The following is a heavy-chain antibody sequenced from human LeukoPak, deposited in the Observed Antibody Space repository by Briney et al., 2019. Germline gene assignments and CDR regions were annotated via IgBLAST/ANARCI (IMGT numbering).Heavy chain of an antibody. Sequence: SETLSLTCTVSGGSISNYYWSWIRQPPGKGLEWIGYIYSSGSINFNPSLKSRVTISVDTSKNHFSLNLSSVTAADTAVYYCARWGSIAAARFDYWGQGTLVTVSS. CDR3: ARWGSIAAARFDY. D-gene: IGHD6-13*01. CDR1: GGSISNYY. V-gene: IGHV4-59*01. J-gene: IGHJ4*02. CDR2: IYSSGSI.